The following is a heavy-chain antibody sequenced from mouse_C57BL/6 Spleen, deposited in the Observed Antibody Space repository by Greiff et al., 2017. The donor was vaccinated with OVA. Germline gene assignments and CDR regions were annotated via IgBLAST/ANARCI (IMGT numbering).Heavy chain of an antibody. CDR1: GFSFNTYA. J-gene: IGHJ3*01. CDR2: IRSKSNNYAT. CDR3: VSSDYVPFAY. Sequence: EVKLVESGGGLVQPKGSLKLSCAASGFSFNTYAMNWVRQAPGKGLEWVARIRSKSNNYATYYADSVKDRFTISRDDSESMLYLQMNNLKTEDTAMYYCVSSDYVPFAYWGQGTLVTVSA. V-gene: IGHV10-1*01. D-gene: IGHD2-4*01.